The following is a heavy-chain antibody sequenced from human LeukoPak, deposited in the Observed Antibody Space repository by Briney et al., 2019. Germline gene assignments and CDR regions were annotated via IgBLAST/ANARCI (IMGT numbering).Heavy chain of an antibody. CDR3: AKDAISRLEWLLSESYFDY. Sequence: GGSLRLSCAASGFTFSSYSMNWVRQAPGKGLEWVSSISSSSSYIYYADSVKGRFTISRDNAKNTLYLQMNSLRAEDTAVYYCAKDAISRLEWLLSESYFDYWGQGTLVTVSS. CDR1: GFTFSSYS. CDR2: ISSSSSYI. V-gene: IGHV3-21*04. J-gene: IGHJ4*02. D-gene: IGHD3-3*01.